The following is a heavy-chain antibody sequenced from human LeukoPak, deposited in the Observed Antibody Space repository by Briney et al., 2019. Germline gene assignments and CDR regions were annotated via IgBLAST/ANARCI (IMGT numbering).Heavy chain of an antibody. D-gene: IGHD3-22*01. CDR2: INRSGST. CDR1: GGSFSGYY. J-gene: IGHJ5*02. CDR3: ARVRARGGYTRNLNWFAP. V-gene: IGHV4-34*01. Sequence: SETLSLTCAVYGGSFSGYYWSWIRQPPGKGLEWVGEINRSGSTNYNPSLKSRCTISVDTSKNHFSLTLCSVPAADTAVYYCARVRARGGYTRNLNWFAPWGQGTLVTVSS.